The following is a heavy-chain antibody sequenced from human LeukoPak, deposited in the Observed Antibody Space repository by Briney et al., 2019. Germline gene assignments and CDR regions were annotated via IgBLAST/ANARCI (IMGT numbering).Heavy chain of an antibody. CDR1: GDRVSRNTAG. CDR2: TYYRSKWYS. D-gene: IGHD3-10*02. J-gene: IGHJ6*04. V-gene: IGHV6-1*01. Sequence: SQTLSLSCANSGDRVSRNTAGSNWIRHSPSSGLGWLGRTYYRSKWYSDFAPSVRNRITINPDTSKNQFSLQLNSVTPEDTAVYYCAELGITMIGGVWGKGTTVTISS. CDR3: AELGITMIGGV.